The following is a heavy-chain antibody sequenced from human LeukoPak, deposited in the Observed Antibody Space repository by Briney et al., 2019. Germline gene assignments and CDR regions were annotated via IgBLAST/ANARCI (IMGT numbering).Heavy chain of an antibody. CDR3: AREDGVAGQFDY. D-gene: IGHD6-19*01. V-gene: IGHV1-18*01. CDR1: GYTFTSYD. CDR2: MNPNSGNT. J-gene: IGHJ4*02. Sequence: ASVKVSCKASGYTFTSYDINWVRQATGQGLEWMGWMNPNSGNTNYAQKLQGRVTMTTDTSTSTAYMELRSLRSDDTAVYYCAREDGVAGQFDYWGQGTLVTVSS.